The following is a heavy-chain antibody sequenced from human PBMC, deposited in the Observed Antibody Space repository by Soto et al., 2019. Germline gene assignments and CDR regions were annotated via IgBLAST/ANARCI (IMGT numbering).Heavy chain of an antibody. CDR1: GFTFSSYA. CDR2: ISGSGGST. Sequence: EVQLLESGGGLVQPGGSLRLSCAASGFTFSSYAMSWVRQAPGKGLEWVSAISGSGGSTYYADSVKGRFTISRDNSKNTLYLQMNSLRAEDTAVYYCANQLRSGWYYFDYWGQGTLVTVSS. CDR3: ANQLRSGWYYFDY. V-gene: IGHV3-23*01. D-gene: IGHD6-19*01. J-gene: IGHJ4*02.